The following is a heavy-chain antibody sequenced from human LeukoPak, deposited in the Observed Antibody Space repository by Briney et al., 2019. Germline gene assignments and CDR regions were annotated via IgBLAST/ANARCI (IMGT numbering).Heavy chain of an antibody. V-gene: IGHV4-59*01. D-gene: IGHD4-23*01. CDR3: ARGGTTVVTSDWYFDL. CDR2: IYYSGST. Sequence: PSETLSLTCTVSGGSISSYYWSWIRQPPGKGLEWIGYIYYSGSTNYNPSLKSRVTISVDTSKNQFSLKLSSVTAADTAVYYCARGGTTVVTSDWYFDLWGRGTLVTVSS. CDR1: GGSISSYY. J-gene: IGHJ2*01.